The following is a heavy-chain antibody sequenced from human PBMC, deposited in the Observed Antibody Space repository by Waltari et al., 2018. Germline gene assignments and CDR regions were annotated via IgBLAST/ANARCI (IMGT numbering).Heavy chain of an antibody. D-gene: IGHD3-22*01. CDR2: IIPIFGTA. V-gene: IGHV1-69*12. CDR1: GCTSSSYA. Sequence: QVQLVQSGAEVKKPGSSVKVSCKSSGCTSSSYAISWVRQATGQGLECMGGIIPIFGTANYAQKFQGRVTITADESTSTAYMELSSLRSEDTAVYYCARDPYYYDSSGDYWGQGTLVTVSS. CDR3: ARDPYYYDSSGDY. J-gene: IGHJ4*02.